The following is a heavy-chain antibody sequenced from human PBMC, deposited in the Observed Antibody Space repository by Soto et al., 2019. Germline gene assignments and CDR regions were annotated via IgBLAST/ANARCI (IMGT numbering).Heavy chain of an antibody. CDR3: ARDWGYCSSTSCYGGMDV. D-gene: IGHD2-2*01. J-gene: IGHJ6*02. V-gene: IGHV4-4*02. Sequence: TSETLSLTCAVSGGSISSSNWWSWVRQPPGKGLEWIGEIYHSGSTNYNPSLKSRVTISVDTSKNQFSLKLSSVTAADTAVYYCARDWGYCSSTSCYGGMDVWGQGTTVTVSS. CDR1: GGSISSSNW. CDR2: IYHSGST.